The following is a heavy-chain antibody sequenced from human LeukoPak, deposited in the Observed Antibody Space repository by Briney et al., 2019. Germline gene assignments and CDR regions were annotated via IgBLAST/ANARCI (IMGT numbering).Heavy chain of an antibody. Sequence: PSETLSLTCTVSGGSISSYFWNWIRQPPGKGLEWIGYVYYSGSTNYNPSLKSRVTISQDTSKNQFSLEVTSVTAADTAVHYCARHPKEGPSDRSGYINAFDIWGQGTMVTVSS. V-gene: IGHV4-59*08. J-gene: IGHJ3*02. D-gene: IGHD3-22*01. CDR1: GGSISSYF. CDR2: VYYSGST. CDR3: ARHPKEGPSDRSGYINAFDI.